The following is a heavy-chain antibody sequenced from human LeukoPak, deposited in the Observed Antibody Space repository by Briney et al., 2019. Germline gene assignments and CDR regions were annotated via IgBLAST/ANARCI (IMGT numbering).Heavy chain of an antibody. CDR2: TYYRSKWYN. D-gene: IGHD3-10*01. V-gene: IGHV6-1*01. CDR3: ARSGMVRGVIIRGFDF. CDR1: GDSVSSNSAA. J-gene: IGHJ4*02. Sequence: SQTLSLTCAISGDSVSSNSAAWNWIKQSPSRGLEWLGRTYYRSKWYNDYVVSVKSRITINPDTSKNQFSLQLNSVTPEDTAVYYCARSGMVRGVIIRGFDFWGQGTLVTVSS.